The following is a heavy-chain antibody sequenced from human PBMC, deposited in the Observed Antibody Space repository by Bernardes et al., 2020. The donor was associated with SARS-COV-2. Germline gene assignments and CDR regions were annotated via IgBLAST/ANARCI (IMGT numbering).Heavy chain of an antibody. CDR1: GFTFNSYG. V-gene: IGHV3-33*01. J-gene: IGHJ6*02. Sequence: GGSLRLSCAASGFTFNSYGMHWVRRPPGPGLEWVSLICYDGSTKYYADSVKGRFTISRDNSKNTLYLQMNSLRVEDTAVYYCVRRFCAVSSSCGNFYGMGVWGQGTTVTVSS. D-gene: IGHD2-15*01. CDR2: ICYDGSTK. CDR3: VRRFCAVSSSCGNFYGMGV.